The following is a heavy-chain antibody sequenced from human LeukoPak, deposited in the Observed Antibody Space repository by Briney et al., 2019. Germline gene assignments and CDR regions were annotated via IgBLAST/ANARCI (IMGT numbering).Heavy chain of an antibody. J-gene: IGHJ6*02. CDR1: GGSISSYY. D-gene: IGHD1-26*01. V-gene: IGHV4-34*01. CDR3: ARVVGATKRYYYYGMDV. CDR2: INHSGST. Sequence: SETLSLTCTVSGGSISSYYWSWIRQPPGKGLEWIGEINHSGSTNYNPSLKSRVTISVDTSKNQFSLKLSSVTAADTAVYYCARVVGATKRYYYYGMDVWGQGTTVIVSS.